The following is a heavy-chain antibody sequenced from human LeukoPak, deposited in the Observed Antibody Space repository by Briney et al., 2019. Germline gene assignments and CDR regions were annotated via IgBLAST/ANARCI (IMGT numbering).Heavy chain of an antibody. V-gene: IGHV4-38-2*02. CDR1: GYSISSGYY. CDR2: IYHSGST. J-gene: IGHJ4*02. CDR3: ARDPFDY. Sequence: SETLSLTCAVSGYSISSGYYWGWIRQPPGKGLEWIGSIYHSGSTYYNPSLRSRVTLSVDTSKNQFSLQLSSVTAADTAMYYCARDPFDYWGQGTLVTVSS.